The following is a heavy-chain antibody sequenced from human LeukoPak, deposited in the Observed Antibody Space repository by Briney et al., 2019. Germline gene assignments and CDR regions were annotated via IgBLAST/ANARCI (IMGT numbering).Heavy chain of an antibody. CDR2: IIYSGTT. J-gene: IGHJ5*02. CDR3: ARFGGWFDP. Sequence: SSETLSLTCTVSGGSISSYYWNWIRQPPGKGLEWIGSIIYSGTTNYNPSLKSRVTISVDTSKSQFSLKLSSGTAADTAVYYCARFGGWFDPWGQGTLVTVSS. CDR1: GGSISSYY. V-gene: IGHV4-59*08. D-gene: IGHD2-15*01.